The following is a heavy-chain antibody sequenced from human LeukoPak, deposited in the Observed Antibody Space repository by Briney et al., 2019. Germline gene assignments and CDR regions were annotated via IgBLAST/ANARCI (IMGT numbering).Heavy chain of an antibody. CDR3: ARGGNYYGSGTFDAFDI. D-gene: IGHD3-10*01. J-gene: IGHJ3*02. Sequence: SETLPLTCTVSGGPISSYYWSWIRQPPGKGLEWIGLIYYSGSTGYNPSLKSRVTISVDTSKNQFSLKLSSMTAADTAVYYCARGGNYYGSGTFDAFDIWGQGTMVTVSS. CDR2: IYYSGST. CDR1: GGPISSYY. V-gene: IGHV4-59*08.